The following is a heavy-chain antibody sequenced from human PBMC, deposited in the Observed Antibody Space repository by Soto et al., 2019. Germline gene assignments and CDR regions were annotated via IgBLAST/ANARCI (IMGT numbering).Heavy chain of an antibody. CDR1: GFTFSSYT. CDR3: ARAAGWYDFDY. CDR2: ISYDGSNK. Sequence: QVQLVESGGGVVQPGRSLRLSCAASGFTFSSYTMHWVRQAPGKGLEWVAVISYDGSNKYYADSVKGRFTISRDNSKNTLNLQMSSLRPEDTAVYYCARAAGWYDFDYWGQGTLVTVSS. V-gene: IGHV3-30-3*01. D-gene: IGHD6-19*01. J-gene: IGHJ4*02.